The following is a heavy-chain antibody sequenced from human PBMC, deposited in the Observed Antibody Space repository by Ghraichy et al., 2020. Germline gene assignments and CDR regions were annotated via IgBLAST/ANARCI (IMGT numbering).Heavy chain of an antibody. Sequence: SETLSLTCTVSGGSISSYHWSWIRQPPGKGLEWIGYIYTSGSTNYNPSLKSRVTISVDTSKNQFSLKLSSVTAADTAVYYCARNTHAYSSGWYSFEYWGQGTLVTVSS. CDR1: GGSISSYH. D-gene: IGHD6-19*01. CDR3: ARNTHAYSSGWYSFEY. V-gene: IGHV4-4*09. CDR2: IYTSGST. J-gene: IGHJ4*02.